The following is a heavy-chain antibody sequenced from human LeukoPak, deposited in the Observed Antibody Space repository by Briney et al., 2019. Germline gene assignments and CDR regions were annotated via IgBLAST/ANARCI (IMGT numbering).Heavy chain of an antibody. CDR2: ISSSSSTI. CDR1: GFTFSSYS. CDR3: ARDRLLWFGELLDY. J-gene: IGHJ4*02. D-gene: IGHD3-10*01. Sequence: GGSLRPSCAASGFTFSSYSMNWVRQAPGKGLEWVSYISSSSSTIYYADSVKGRFTISRDNAKNSLYLQMNSLRAEDTAVYYCARDRLLWFGELLDYWGQGTLVTVSS. V-gene: IGHV3-48*04.